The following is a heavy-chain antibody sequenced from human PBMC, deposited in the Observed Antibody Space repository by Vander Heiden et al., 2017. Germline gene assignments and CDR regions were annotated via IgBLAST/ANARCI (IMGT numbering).Heavy chain of an antibody. D-gene: IGHD3-22*01. V-gene: IGHV1-18*01. J-gene: IGHJ3*02. CDR1: GYTFTSYG. Sequence: QVQLVQSGAEVKKPGASVKVSCKASGYTFTSYGISWVRQAPGQGLEWMGWISAYNGNTNYAQKLQGRVTMTTDTSTSTAYMELRSLRSDDTAVYYCASDIYPYYYDSSGFYAFDIWGQGTMVTVSS. CDR3: ASDIYPYYYDSSGFYAFDI. CDR2: ISAYNGNT.